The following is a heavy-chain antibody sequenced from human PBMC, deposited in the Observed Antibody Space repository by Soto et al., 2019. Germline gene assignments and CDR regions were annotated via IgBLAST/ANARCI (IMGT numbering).Heavy chain of an antibody. CDR3: PSPLLRNDYNWGNCDL. J-gene: IGHJ2*01. D-gene: IGHD3-16*01. CDR1: GFTFSSYA. Sequence: QVQLVESGGGVVQPGRSLRLSCAASGFTFSSYAMHWVRQAPGTGLEWVAVISYDASNKYYADSVKGRFTISRDNSKNTLYLQMNSLRVEDRTVYYCPSPLLRNDYNWGNCDLWGRGFLDNVAS. CDR2: ISYDASNK. V-gene: IGHV3-30-3*01.